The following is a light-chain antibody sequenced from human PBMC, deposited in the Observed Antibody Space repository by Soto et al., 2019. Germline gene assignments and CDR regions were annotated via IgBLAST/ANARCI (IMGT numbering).Light chain of an antibody. V-gene: IGKV3-20*01. CDR2: GAS. J-gene: IGKJ1*01. CDR1: QSVSSSY. CDR3: PQYCSSPWT. Sequence: EIVLTQSPGTLSLSPGERATLSCRASQSVSSSYLAWYQQKPGQAPRPLIYGASSRAIGIPDRFSGSGSGRDITLNISRLEPEDFAVYYCPQYCSSPWTCGQGNKVEIK.